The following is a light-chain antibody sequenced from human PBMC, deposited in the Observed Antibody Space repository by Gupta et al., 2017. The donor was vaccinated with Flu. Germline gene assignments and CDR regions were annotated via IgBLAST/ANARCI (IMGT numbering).Light chain of an antibody. J-gene: IGLJ3*02. Sequence: QSVLTQPPSASGTPGPRVTISCSGSSSNIGSNYVYWYQHLPGTAPKLLIYRNNQRPSGVPDRFSGSKSGTSASLAISGLRSEDEADYYCAAWDDSLSGWVFGGGTKLTVL. V-gene: IGLV1-47*01. CDR3: AAWDDSLSGWV. CDR2: RNN. CDR1: SSNIGSNY.